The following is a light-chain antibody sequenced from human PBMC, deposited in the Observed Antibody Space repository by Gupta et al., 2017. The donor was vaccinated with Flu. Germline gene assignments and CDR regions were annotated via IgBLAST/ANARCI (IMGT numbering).Light chain of an antibody. Sequence: PSFVYASVGDRVTIACRARQDVGKWLAWYQQKPGEAPKLLIYGASRVKRGVPSSFSGSGYGTDFTLTIRSRQSEDFANYYCQQQSSFPRTFGQGTXVEI. CDR3: QQQSSFPRT. J-gene: IGKJ1*01. CDR1: QDVGKW. V-gene: IGKV1-12*01. CDR2: GAS.